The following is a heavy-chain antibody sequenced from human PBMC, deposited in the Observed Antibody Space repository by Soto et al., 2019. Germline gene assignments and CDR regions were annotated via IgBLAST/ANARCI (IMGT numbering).Heavy chain of an antibody. CDR3: ARGPLPLVRRHVWVDP. Sequence: QVQLQQKGAGLLRPSETLTLTCVVHGGAFYAYHWPWFRQFPGEGLQWIGDINHTGDVKYNTTLGSRVAMSIATSKEQFSLELTAVTAADSAIYFCARGPLPLVRRHVWVDPWGQGTLVTVS. V-gene: IGHV4-34*01. D-gene: IGHD3-10*01. J-gene: IGHJ5*02. CDR2: INHTGDV. CDR1: GGAFYAYH.